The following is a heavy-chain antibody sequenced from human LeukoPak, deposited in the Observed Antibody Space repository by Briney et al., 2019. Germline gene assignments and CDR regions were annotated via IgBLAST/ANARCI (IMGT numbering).Heavy chain of an antibody. V-gene: IGHV4-59*08. CDR1: GGSFSGYY. CDR3: ATQLLPYYWYFDL. CDR2: IYYSGST. Sequence: SETLSLTCAVYGGSFSGYYWSWIRQPPGKGLEWIGYIYYSGSTNYNPSLKSRVTISVDTSKNQFSLKLSSVTAADTAVYYCATQLLPYYWYFDLWGRGTLVTVSS. D-gene: IGHD4-23*01. J-gene: IGHJ2*01.